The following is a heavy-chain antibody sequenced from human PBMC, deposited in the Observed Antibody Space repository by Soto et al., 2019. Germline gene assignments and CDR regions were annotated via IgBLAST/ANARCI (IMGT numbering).Heavy chain of an antibody. CDR1: GFTFSSYA. J-gene: IGHJ6*02. CDR3: ATGESEGYDFWSGYYSYYGMDV. Sequence: GGTLRLFCAASGFTFSSYAMSWVRQAPGKGLEWVSAISGSGGSTYYADSVKGRFTISRDNSKNTLYLQMSSLRAEDTAVYYCATGESEGYDFWSGYYSYYGMDVWGQGTTVTVSS. CDR2: ISGSGGST. D-gene: IGHD3-3*01. V-gene: IGHV3-23*01.